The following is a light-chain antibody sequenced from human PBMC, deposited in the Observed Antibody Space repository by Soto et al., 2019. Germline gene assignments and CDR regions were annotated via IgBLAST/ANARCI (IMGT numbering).Light chain of an antibody. J-gene: IGKJ5*01. CDR2: GAS. Sequence: EIVMTQSPATLSVSPGERATLSCRASQSVSSKLAWYQQRPGQAPRLLIYGASTRATGIPVRVSGSGSGTDFSLTISSLEPEDFAVYYCQHRAIWPVTFGQGTRLEIK. CDR1: QSVSSK. CDR3: QHRAIWPVT. V-gene: IGKV3-15*01.